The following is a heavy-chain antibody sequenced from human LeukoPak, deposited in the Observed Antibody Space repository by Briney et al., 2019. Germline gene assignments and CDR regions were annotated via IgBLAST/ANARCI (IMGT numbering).Heavy chain of an antibody. V-gene: IGHV3-48*03. CDR1: GFTFSSYE. CDR3: ARGRDSYGPHAFDI. CDR2: ISSSGSTI. J-gene: IGHJ3*02. Sequence: GGSLRLSCAASGFTFSSYEMNWVRQAPGKGLEWVSYISSSGSTIYYADSVKGRFTISRDNAKNSLYPQMNSLRAEDTAVYYCARGRDSYGPHAFDIWGQGTMVTVSS. D-gene: IGHD5-18*01.